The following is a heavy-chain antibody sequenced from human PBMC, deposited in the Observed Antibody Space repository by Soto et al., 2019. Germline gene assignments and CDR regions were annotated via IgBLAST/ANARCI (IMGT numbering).Heavy chain of an antibody. V-gene: IGHV1-3*01. CDR1: GYTFTSYA. Sequence: QVQLVQSGAEVKKPGASVKVSCKASGYTFTSYAMHWVRQAPGQRLEWMGWINAGNGNTKYSQKFQGRVTITRDTAASTAYMELSSLRSEDTAVYYCARDKGGFYFDYWGQGTLVTVSS. J-gene: IGHJ4*02. D-gene: IGHD3-16*01. CDR3: ARDKGGFYFDY. CDR2: INAGNGNT.